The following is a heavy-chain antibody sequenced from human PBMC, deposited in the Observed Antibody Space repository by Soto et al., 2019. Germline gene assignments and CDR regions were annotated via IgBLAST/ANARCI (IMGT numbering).Heavy chain of an antibody. CDR3: ARRLYYDSSGFEGGGMDV. CDR2: IYYSGST. D-gene: IGHD3-22*01. V-gene: IGHV4-39*01. Sequence: SETLSLTCALLCYSISSSSYYWGWIRQPPGKWLEWIGSIYYSGSTYYNPSLKSRVTISVDTSKNQFSLKLSSVTAADTAVYYCARRLYYDSSGFEGGGMDVWGQGTTVT. CDR1: CYSISSSSYY. J-gene: IGHJ6*02.